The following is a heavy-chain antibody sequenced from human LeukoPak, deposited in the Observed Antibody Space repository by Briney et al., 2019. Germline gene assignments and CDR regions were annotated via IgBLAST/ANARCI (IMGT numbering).Heavy chain of an antibody. CDR1: GFTFSSYA. D-gene: IGHD3-16*01. V-gene: IGHV3-23*01. J-gene: IGHJ4*02. Sequence: QPGGSLMLSCAASGFTFSSYAMSWVRQAPGKGLEWVSAISGSGGSTYYADSVKGRFTISRDNSRDPLYLQMHRLRAEDTAVYYCAKGYYDYVWGSYYFDYWGQGPLVTVSS. CDR3: AKGYYDYVWGSYYFDY. CDR2: ISGSGGST.